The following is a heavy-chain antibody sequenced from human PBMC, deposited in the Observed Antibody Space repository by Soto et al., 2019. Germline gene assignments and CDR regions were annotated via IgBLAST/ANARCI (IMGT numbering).Heavy chain of an antibody. Sequence: GASVKVSCKASGYTFYSHSISWVRQAPGQGLEWMGRINADYGNTQYAQKFRGRVTMTTDTSTTTVYMELTNLRSDDTAVYYCARCIQGDYYYGMDVWGKGTMVTVSS. J-gene: IGHJ6*04. D-gene: IGHD5-18*01. CDR2: INADYGNT. V-gene: IGHV1-18*01. CDR1: GYTFYSHS. CDR3: ARCIQGDYYYGMDV.